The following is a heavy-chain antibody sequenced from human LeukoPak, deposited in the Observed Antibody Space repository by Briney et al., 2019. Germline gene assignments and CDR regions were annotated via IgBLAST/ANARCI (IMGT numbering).Heavy chain of an antibody. CDR2: IKTDGSEK. Sequence: GGSLRLSCAASGFTFNNYAMGWVRQAPGKGLQWVANIKTDGSEKYYVDSVKGRFTISRDNAKNSLYLQMNSLRAEDTAVYYCATYSSLNRREFQFWGQGTLLTVSS. V-gene: IGHV3-7*01. D-gene: IGHD3-22*01. CDR1: GFTFNNYA. J-gene: IGHJ1*01. CDR3: ATYSSLNRREFQF.